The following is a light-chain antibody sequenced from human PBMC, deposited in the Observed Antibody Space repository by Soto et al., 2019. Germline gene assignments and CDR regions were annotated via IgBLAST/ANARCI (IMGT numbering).Light chain of an antibody. V-gene: IGKV3-20*01. CDR1: QIVSSGF. CDR3: LQHNSYPPT. J-gene: IGKJ5*01. Sequence: PGERATLSCRASQIVSSGFLAWYQQKPGQAPRLLIYAASSRATGIPDRFSGSGSGTDFTLTISRLEPVDFATYYCLQHNSYPPTFGQGTRLEIK. CDR2: AAS.